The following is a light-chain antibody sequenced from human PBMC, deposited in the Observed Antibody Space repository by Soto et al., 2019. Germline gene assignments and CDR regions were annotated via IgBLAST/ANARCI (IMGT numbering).Light chain of an antibody. CDR2: EVS. V-gene: IGLV2-14*01. Sequence: QSVLTQPASVSGSPGQSITISCTGTSSDVGYDNYVSWFQQHPDKAPKLMIYEVSRRPSGVSNRFSGSKSANTASLTISGLQAEDEADYYCTSYTSNTTWVFGGGTKLTVL. CDR3: TSYTSNTTWV. J-gene: IGLJ3*02. CDR1: SSDVGYDNY.